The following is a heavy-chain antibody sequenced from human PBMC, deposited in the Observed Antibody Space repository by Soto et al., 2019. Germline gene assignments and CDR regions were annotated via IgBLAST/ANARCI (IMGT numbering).Heavy chain of an antibody. CDR3: ARDHYDSSGFYNIFFYYYGLDV. D-gene: IGHD3-22*01. CDR2: ISSGRSYI. J-gene: IGHJ6*02. CDR1: GFTFSSYS. Sequence: EVQLVESGGGLVKAGGSLRLSCSASGFTFSSYSMNWVRQAPGKGLERVSSISSGRSYIYYADSVKGRFTISRDNAKNSLYLQMNSLRAEDTAVYYCARDHYDSSGFYNIFFYYYGLDVWGPGTTVTVS. V-gene: IGHV3-21*01.